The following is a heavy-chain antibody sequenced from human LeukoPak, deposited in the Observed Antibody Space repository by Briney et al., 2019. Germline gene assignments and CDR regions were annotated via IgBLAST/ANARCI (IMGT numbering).Heavy chain of an antibody. J-gene: IGHJ4*02. CDR1: GFTFSSYA. CDR3: ARETHWRGFDY. V-gene: IGHV3-30*04. D-gene: IGHD1-1*01. CDR2: ISYDGSNK. Sequence: GGSLRLSCAAYGFTFSSYAMHWVRQAPGKVLDWVAVISYDGSNKYYADSVKGRFTISRDNSKNTMYLQMNSLRPEDTAVYYCARETHWRGFDYWGQGTLVTVSS.